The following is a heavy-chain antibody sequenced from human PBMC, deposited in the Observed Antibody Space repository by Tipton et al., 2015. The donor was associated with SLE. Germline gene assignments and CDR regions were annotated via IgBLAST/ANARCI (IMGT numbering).Heavy chain of an antibody. CDR2: IYTSGST. CDR1: GGSISGGSYY. J-gene: IGHJ4*02. D-gene: IGHD3-10*01. CDR3: ASGEGDPKYFDY. V-gene: IGHV4-61*02. Sequence: TLSLTCTVSGGSISGGSYYWSWIRQPAGKGLEWIGRIYTSGSTTYNPSLKSRVTISGDTSKNRFSLKLSSVTAADTAVYYCASGEGDPKYFDYWGQGTLVTASS.